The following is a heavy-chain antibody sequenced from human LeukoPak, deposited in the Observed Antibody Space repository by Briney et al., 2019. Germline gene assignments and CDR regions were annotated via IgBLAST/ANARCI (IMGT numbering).Heavy chain of an antibody. J-gene: IGHJ4*02. D-gene: IGHD6-19*01. CDR1: GFTFSSYE. CDR3: AKDKSIAVAGTSDYFDY. V-gene: IGHV3-48*03. CDR2: ISSSGSTI. Sequence: GGSLRLSCAASGFTFSSYEMNWVRQAPGKGLEWVSYISSSGSTIYYADSVKGRFTISRDNSKNTLFLQMNSLRAEDTAVYYCAKDKSIAVAGTSDYFDYWGQGTLVTVSS.